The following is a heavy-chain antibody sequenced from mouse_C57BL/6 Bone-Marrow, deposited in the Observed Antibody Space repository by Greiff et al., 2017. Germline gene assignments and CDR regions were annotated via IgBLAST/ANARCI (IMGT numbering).Heavy chain of an antibody. J-gene: IGHJ4*01. V-gene: IGHV14-3*01. CDR3: ARSLITTVVDTSAMDY. CDR1: GFNIKNTY. D-gene: IGHD1-1*01. Sequence: VQLKQSVAELVRPGASVKLSCTASGFNIKNTYMHWVKQRPEQGLEWIGRIDPANGNTKYAPKFQGKATITADPSSNTAYLQLSSLTSEDTAIYYCARSLITTVVDTSAMDYGGQGTSVTVSA. CDR2: IDPANGNT.